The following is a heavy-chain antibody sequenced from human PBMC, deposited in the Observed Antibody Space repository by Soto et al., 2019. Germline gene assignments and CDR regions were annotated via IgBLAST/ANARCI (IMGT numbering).Heavy chain of an antibody. J-gene: IGHJ5*02. CDR2: IYYSGST. CDR1: GGSISSYY. D-gene: IGHD2-2*01. V-gene: IGHV4-59*08. Sequence: SETLSLTCTVSGGSISSYYWSWIRQPPGKGLEWIGYIYYSGSTNYNPSLKKRGTISVDTSKNQFSLQLSSVTAADTAVYYCARHIVVVPANLPGGYDLGENWFDPWGQGTLVTVSS. CDR3: ARHIVVVPANLPGGYDLGENWFDP.